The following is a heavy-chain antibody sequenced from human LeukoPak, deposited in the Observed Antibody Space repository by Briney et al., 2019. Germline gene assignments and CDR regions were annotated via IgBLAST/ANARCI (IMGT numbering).Heavy chain of an antibody. Sequence: GGSLRLYCAASGFTFRSYSMNWVRQAPGNVLELVSSISSSGSHMYYADSVKGRFTISRDNAKNSLYLQMNSLRAEDTAVYYCARLTFGGVIGFDYWGQGTLVTVSS. CDR1: GFTFRSYS. J-gene: IGHJ4*02. D-gene: IGHD3-16*02. V-gene: IGHV3-21*01. CDR3: ARLTFGGVIGFDY. CDR2: ISSSGSHM.